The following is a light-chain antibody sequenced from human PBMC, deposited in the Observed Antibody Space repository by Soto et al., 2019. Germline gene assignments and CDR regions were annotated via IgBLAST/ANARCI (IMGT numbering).Light chain of an antibody. Sequence: EIVLTQSPATLSLPPGERATLSCRASQSVRSSLVWYQQQPGRAPRLLIYDPSNRATGIPARFSGSGSGTDFTLTISSLEPKDFAVYYCQQRSNWPGTFXQGTKVDIK. CDR1: QSVRSS. V-gene: IGKV3-11*01. CDR3: QQRSNWPGT. J-gene: IGKJ1*01. CDR2: DPS.